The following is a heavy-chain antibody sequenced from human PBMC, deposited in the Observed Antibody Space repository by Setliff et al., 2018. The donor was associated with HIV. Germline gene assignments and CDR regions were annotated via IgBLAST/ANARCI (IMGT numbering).Heavy chain of an antibody. CDR3: ARLTTMIRGVIGRAFDI. J-gene: IGHJ3*02. V-gene: IGHV5-51*01. D-gene: IGHD3-10*01. CDR2: IYPGDSDT. Sequence: GESLKISCKGSGYSLTSYWIGWVRQMPGKGLEWMGIIYPGDSDTKYSPSFQGQVTISVDKSITTAYLQWSSLKASDTAMYYCARLTTMIRGVIGRAFDIWGQGTMVTVSS. CDR1: GYSLTSYW.